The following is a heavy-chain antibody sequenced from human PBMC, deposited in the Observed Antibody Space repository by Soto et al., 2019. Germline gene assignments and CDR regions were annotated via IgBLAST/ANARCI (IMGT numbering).Heavy chain of an antibody. CDR3: VRDRNWQLDDC. CDR2: INGDGSST. D-gene: IGHD1-1*01. Sequence: GSLLLSCAASGFAFNTYWMHWVRQAPGKGLVWVSRINGDGSSTNYADSVKGRFTISRDNAKDTLYLQMNSLRGEDTAVYYCVRDRNWQLDDCWGQGTLVTVSS. CDR1: GFAFNTYW. V-gene: IGHV3-74*01. J-gene: IGHJ4*02.